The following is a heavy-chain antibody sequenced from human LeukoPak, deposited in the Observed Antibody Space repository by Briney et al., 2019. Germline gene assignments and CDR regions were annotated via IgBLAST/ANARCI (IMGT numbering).Heavy chain of an antibody. J-gene: IGHJ4*02. CDR1: GFTFSSYG. CDR3: AKGSHSGYSGADY. V-gene: IGHV3-23*01. CDR2: ISGSGGST. D-gene: IGHD3-22*01. Sequence: SGGSLRLSCAASGFTFSSYGMSWVRQAPGKGLEWVSAISGSGGSTYYADSVKGRFTISRDNSKNTLYLQMNSLRAEDTAVYYCAKGSHSGYSGADYWGQGTLVTVSS.